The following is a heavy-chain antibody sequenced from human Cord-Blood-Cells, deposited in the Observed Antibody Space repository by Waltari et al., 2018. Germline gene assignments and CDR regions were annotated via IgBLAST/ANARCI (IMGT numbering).Heavy chain of an antibody. D-gene: IGHD4-17*01. Sequence: EVQLLESGGGLVQPGGSLRLSCAASGLTFSSSAMIWVRPAPGTGLEWVSAISGSGGSTYYADAVKGRFNISRDNSKNTLYLQMNSLRAEDTAVYYCAKDLDDYGDYYYYGMDVWGQGTTVTVSS. CDR3: AKDLDDYGDYYYYGMDV. CDR1: GLTFSSSA. J-gene: IGHJ6*02. CDR2: ISGSGGST. V-gene: IGHV3-23*01.